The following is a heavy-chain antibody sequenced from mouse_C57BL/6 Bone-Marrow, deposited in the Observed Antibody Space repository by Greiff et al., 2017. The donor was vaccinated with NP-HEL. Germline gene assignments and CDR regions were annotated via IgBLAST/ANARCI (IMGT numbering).Heavy chain of an antibody. D-gene: IGHD4-1*01. V-gene: IGHV5-15*04. CDR1: GFTFSDYG. J-gene: IGHJ1*03. Sequence: DVKLVESGGGLVQPGGSLKLSCAASGFTFSDYGMAWVRQAPRKGPEWVAFISNLAYSIYYADTVTGRFTISRENAKNTLYLEMSSLRSEDTAMYYCARRGTGYWYFDVWGTGTTVTVSS. CDR3: ARRGTGYWYFDV. CDR2: ISNLAYSI.